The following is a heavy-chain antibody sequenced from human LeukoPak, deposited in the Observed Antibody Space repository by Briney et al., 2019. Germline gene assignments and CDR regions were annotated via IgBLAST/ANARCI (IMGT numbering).Heavy chain of an antibody. CDR3: ARERSGSSRRLWYFDY. V-gene: IGHV3-11*01. J-gene: IGHJ4*02. D-gene: IGHD1-26*01. CDR2: ISSSGSTI. Sequence: GGSLRLSCAASGFTFSDYYMSWIRQAPGKGLEWVSYISSSGSTIYYADSVKGRFTISRDNAKNSLYLQMNSLRAEDTAVYYCARERSGSSRRLWYFDYWGQGTLVTVSS. CDR1: GFTFSDYY.